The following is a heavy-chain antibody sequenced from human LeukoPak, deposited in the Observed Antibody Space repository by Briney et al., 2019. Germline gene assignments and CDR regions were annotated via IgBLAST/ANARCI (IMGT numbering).Heavy chain of an antibody. Sequence: GASVKVSCTASGYTFTSYGISWVRQAPGPGLEWMGWISAYNGNTNYAQKLQGRVNMTTDTSTSKAYMELRSLRSDDTAVYYCARGGYSYGWDLVAYWGQGTLVTVSS. D-gene: IGHD5-18*01. V-gene: IGHV1-18*01. CDR1: GYTFTSYG. J-gene: IGHJ4*02. CDR3: ARGGYSYGWDLVAY. CDR2: ISAYNGNT.